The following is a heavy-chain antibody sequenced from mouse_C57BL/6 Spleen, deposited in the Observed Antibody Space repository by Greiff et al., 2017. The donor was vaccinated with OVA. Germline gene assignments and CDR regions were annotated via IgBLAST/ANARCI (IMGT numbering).Heavy chain of an antibody. CDR2: LSSGSSTI. CDR3: AKGPYYYGSSYGYFDV. J-gene: IGHJ1*03. Sequence: EVKVVESGGGLVKPGGSLKLSCAASGFTFSDYGMHWVRQAPEKGLEWVAYLSSGSSTIYYADTVQGRFTISRDNAKNTLFLQMTSLRSEDTAMYYWAKGPYYYGSSYGYFDVWGTGTTVTVSS. D-gene: IGHD1-1*01. CDR1: GFTFSDYG. V-gene: IGHV5-17*01.